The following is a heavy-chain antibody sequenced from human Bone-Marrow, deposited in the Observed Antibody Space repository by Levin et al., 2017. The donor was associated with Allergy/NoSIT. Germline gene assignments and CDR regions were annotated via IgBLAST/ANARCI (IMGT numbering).Heavy chain of an antibody. CDR3: ARTGDYGDFDFEY. J-gene: IGHJ4*02. CDR2: IFSNGEK. CDR1: GFSLSNFRLG. D-gene: IGHD4-17*01. V-gene: IGHV2-26*01. Sequence: SGPTLVKPTDTLTLTCTVSGFSLSNFRLGVSWIRQPPGKALEWLAHIFSNGEKSYTTSLKSRLTISKDTSKSQVVLSMTHMDPVDTATYYCARTGDYGDFDFEYWGQGILVTVSS.